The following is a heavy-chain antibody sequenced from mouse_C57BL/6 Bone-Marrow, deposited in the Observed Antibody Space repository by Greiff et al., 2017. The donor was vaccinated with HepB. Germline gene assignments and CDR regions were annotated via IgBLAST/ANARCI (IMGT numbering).Heavy chain of an antibody. CDR3: AYSNYGGEYYFGG. CDR2: IDPNSGGT. J-gene: IGHJ2*01. CDR1: GYTFPSYR. Sequence: QVQLQQPGAELVKPGASVKLSCKAPGYTFPSYRMHWVKQRPGRGLEWIGRIDPNSGGTKYNEKFKSKATLTVDKPSSTAYMQRSSLTSEDSAVYYCAYSNYGGEYYFGGWGQGTTLTVST. V-gene: IGHV1-72*01. D-gene: IGHD2-5*01.